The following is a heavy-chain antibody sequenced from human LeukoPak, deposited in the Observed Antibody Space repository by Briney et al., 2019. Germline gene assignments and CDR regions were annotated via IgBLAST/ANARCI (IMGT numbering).Heavy chain of an antibody. D-gene: IGHD3-10*01. CDR2: IRYDGSNK. Sequence: PGGSLRLSCAASGFTFSSYGMHWVRQAPGKGLEWVAFIRYDGSNKYYADPVKGRFTISRDNSKNTLYLQMNSLRAEDTAVYYCARRRGVFPGYYYMDVWGKGTTVTVSS. CDR3: ARRRGVFPGYYYMDV. V-gene: IGHV3-30*02. J-gene: IGHJ6*03. CDR1: GFTFSSYG.